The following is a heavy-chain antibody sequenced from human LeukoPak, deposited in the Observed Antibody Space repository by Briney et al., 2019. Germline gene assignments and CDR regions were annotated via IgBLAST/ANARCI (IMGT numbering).Heavy chain of an antibody. V-gene: IGHV3-23*01. J-gene: IGHJ3*02. CDR3: ARGGLISLANTPLGAFDI. CDR1: GFTFSSYA. D-gene: IGHD3/OR15-3a*01. Sequence: GGSLRLPRAASGFTFSSYAMSWVRQAPGKGLEWVSAISGSGGSTYYADSVKGRFTISRDNSKNTLYLQMNSLRAEDTAVYYCARGGLISLANTPLGAFDIWGQGTMVSVSS. CDR2: ISGSGGST.